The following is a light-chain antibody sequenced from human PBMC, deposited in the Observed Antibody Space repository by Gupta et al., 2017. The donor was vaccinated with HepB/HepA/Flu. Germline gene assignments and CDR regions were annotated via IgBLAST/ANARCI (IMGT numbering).Light chain of an antibody. CDR1: QGSSYY. CDR2: AAS. V-gene: IGKV1-27*01. J-gene: IGKJ2*01. Sequence: IKMTQSPSSQSASVGDRVTNTCRASQGSSYYLAWYQQKPGKGPKLLIYAASTLQSGVPSRFSGSGSWTDFTLTISSLQPEDVATYYCQKYNSVPHTFGQGTKLDIK. CDR3: QKYNSVPHT.